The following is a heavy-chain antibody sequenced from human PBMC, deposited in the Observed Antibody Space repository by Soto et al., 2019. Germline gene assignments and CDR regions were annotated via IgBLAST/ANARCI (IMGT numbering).Heavy chain of an antibody. Sequence: PGGSLRLSCAASGFTFSSYAMHWVRQAPGKGLEWVSVISYDGSNKYYAGSVKGRFTISRDNSKNTLYLQMNSLRAEDTAVYYCARDFAQNYYDSSGYFDYWGQGTLVTVSS. J-gene: IGHJ4*02. CDR1: GFTFSSYA. D-gene: IGHD3-22*01. CDR3: ARDFAQNYYDSSGYFDY. V-gene: IGHV3-30-3*01. CDR2: ISYDGSNK.